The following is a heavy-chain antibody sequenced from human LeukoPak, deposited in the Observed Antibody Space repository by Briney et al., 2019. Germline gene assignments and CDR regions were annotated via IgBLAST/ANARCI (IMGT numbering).Heavy chain of an antibody. V-gene: IGHV4-34*01. CDR1: GGSFSGYY. Sequence: SETLSLTCAVYGGSFSGYYWSWIRQPPGKGLEWIGEINHSGSTNYNPSLKSRVTISVDTSKNQFSLKLSSVTAADTAVYYCAKVGHGWYFDRWGRGTLVTVSS. CDR2: INHSGST. CDR3: AKVGHGWYFDR. J-gene: IGHJ2*01.